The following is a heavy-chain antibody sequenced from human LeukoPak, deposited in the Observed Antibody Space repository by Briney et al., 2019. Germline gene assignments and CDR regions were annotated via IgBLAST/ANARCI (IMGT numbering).Heavy chain of an antibody. J-gene: IGHJ4*02. CDR2: INYSGST. D-gene: IGHD2-2*01. Sequence: SETLSLTCTVSGGSISSTFYYWGWIRQPPGKGLEWIGSINYSGSTYYNPSLKSRVTISVDTSKNQFSLKLSSVTAADTAVYYCARDTRHYSSTSCYRGLGYWGQGTLVTVSS. CDR1: GGSISSTFYY. V-gene: IGHV4-39*07. CDR3: ARDTRHYSSTSCYRGLGY.